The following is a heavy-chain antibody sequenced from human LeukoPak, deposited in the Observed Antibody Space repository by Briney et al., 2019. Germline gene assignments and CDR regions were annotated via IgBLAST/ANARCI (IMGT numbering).Heavy chain of an antibody. V-gene: IGHV4-34*01. CDR2: INHSGST. D-gene: IGHD3-22*01. Sequence: PSETLSLTCAVYGASFSAYYWSWIRQPPGKGLEWIGEINHSGSTNYNPSLKSRVTISVDTSKNQFSLKLSSVTAADTAVYYCARGRHYYDSSGYYDNYWGQGTLVTVSS. CDR1: GASFSAYY. CDR3: ARGRHYYDSSGYYDNY. J-gene: IGHJ4*02.